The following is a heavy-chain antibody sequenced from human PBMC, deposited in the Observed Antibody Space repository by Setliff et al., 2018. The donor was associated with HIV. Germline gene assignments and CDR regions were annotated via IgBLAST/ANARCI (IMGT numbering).Heavy chain of an antibody. CDR2: MNPSGGST. CDR1: EYTFTNYY. CDR3: ARGSDASGYYPIYYYYGMDV. D-gene: IGHD3-22*01. Sequence: ASVKVSCKASEYTFTNYYIHWVRQGPGQGLEWVGIMNPSGGSTTYAHKFQDRVTMTRDTSTSTGYMELRSLRSEDTAVYYCARGSDASGYYPIYYYYGMDVWGQGTTVTVSS. J-gene: IGHJ6*02. V-gene: IGHV1-46*01.